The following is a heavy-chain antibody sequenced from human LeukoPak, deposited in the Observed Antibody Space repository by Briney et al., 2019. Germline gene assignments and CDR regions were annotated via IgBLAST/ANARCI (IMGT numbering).Heavy chain of an antibody. CDR3: AKDPTIFGVVMSGMDV. J-gene: IGHJ6*02. D-gene: IGHD3-3*01. Sequence: PGGSLRLSCAASGFTFSSYGMHWVRQAPGKGLEWVAVISYDRSNKYYADSVKGRFTISRDNSKNTLYLQMNSLRAEDTAVYYCAKDPTIFGVVMSGMDVWGQGTTVTVSS. CDR2: ISYDRSNK. CDR1: GFTFSSYG. V-gene: IGHV3-30*18.